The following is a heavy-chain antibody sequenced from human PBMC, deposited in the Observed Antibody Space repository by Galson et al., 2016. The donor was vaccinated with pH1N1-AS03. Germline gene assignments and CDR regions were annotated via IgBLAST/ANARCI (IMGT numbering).Heavy chain of an antibody. CDR2: INHSGST. V-gene: IGHV4-34*01. CDR3: ARGSYSSGWYRGRNAFDI. D-gene: IGHD6-19*01. J-gene: IGHJ3*02. CDR1: GGSFNNYY. Sequence: ETLSLTCAVYGGSFNNYYWNWIRQSPGKGLEWVGEINHSGSTDYNPSLKSRVTISVDPSKNQISLNLNSVTAANTAVYYCARGSYSSGWYRGRNAFDIWGQGTMVTVSS.